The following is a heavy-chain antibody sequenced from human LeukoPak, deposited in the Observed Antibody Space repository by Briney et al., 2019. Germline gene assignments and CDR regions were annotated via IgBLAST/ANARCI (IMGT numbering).Heavy chain of an antibody. CDR1: GGSISSGNW. J-gene: IGHJ6*02. V-gene: IGHV4-4*02. D-gene: IGHD2-2*01. CDR2: IYHSGST. Sequence: SETLSLTCAVSGGSISSGNWWSWVRQPPGKGLEWIGEIYHSGSTNYNPSLKSRVTISVDKSKNQFSLKLSSVTAADTAVYYCARDSGYCSSTSCYDYYYYGMDVWGQGTTVTVSS. CDR3: ARDSGYCSSTSCYDYYYYGMDV.